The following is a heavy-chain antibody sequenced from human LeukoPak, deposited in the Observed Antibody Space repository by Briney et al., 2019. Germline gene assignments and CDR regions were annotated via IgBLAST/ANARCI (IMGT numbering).Heavy chain of an antibody. Sequence: GGSLRLSCAASGFTFSDYYMTWIRQAPGKGLEWVSYISSSGSTIYYADSVKGRFTISRDNAKNSLYLQMNSRGAEDTAVYYCARGYDSSGYNWFDPWGQGTLVTVSS. J-gene: IGHJ5*02. CDR2: ISSSGSTI. D-gene: IGHD3-22*01. CDR3: ARGYDSSGYNWFDP. V-gene: IGHV3-11*01. CDR1: GFTFSDYY.